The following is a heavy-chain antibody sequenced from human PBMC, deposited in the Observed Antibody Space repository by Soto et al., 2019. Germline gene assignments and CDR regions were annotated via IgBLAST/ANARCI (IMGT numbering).Heavy chain of an antibody. V-gene: IGHV3-30-3*01. CDR3: ARWNVQYDSYGYF. Sequence: GGSLRLSCAASGFTFSSYPMHWVRQAPGKGLEWVALISYDGSNKYYADSVKGRFTISRDNSKNTLYLQMNSLRAEDTAVYYCARWNVQYDSYGYFWGQGTLVTVSS. CDR2: ISYDGSNK. CDR1: GFTFSSYP. J-gene: IGHJ4*02. D-gene: IGHD5-18*01.